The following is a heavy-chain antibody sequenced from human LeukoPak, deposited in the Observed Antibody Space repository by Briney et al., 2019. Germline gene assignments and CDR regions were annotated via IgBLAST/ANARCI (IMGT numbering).Heavy chain of an antibody. CDR3: ARPRITMIVVVPDY. CDR1: GFTFSSYW. J-gene: IGHJ4*02. V-gene: IGHV3-7*01. CDR2: IKQDGSEK. Sequence: GGSLRLSCAASGFTFSSYWMSWVRQAPGKGLEWVANIKQDGSEKYYVDSVKGRFTISRDNAKNSLYLQMNSLRAEDTAVYYCARPRITMIVVVPDYWGQRTLVTVS. D-gene: IGHD3-22*01.